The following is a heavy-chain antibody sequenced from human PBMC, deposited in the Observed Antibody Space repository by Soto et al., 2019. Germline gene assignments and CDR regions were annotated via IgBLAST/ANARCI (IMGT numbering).Heavy chain of an antibody. D-gene: IGHD2-2*01. CDR3: AKLLGCSSTSCPDGDY. V-gene: IGHV3-23*01. Sequence: VGSLRLSCAASGFTFSSYAMSWVRQATGKGMEWVSGISGSGGSTYYADSVKGRFTISRDNSKNTLYLQMNSLRAEDTAVYYCAKLLGCSSTSCPDGDYWGQGTLVTVSS. CDR1: GFTFSSYA. CDR2: ISGSGGST. J-gene: IGHJ4*02.